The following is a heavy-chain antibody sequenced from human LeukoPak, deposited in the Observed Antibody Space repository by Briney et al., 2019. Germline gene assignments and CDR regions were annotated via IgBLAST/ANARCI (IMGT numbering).Heavy chain of an antibody. CDR1: GFTFSDYY. Sequence: GGSLRLSCAASGFTFSDYYMSWIRQAPGKGLEWVSYISSSGSTIYYADSVKGRFTISRDNAKNSLYLQMNSLRVDDTAVYYCVRDPGGGAYDLWGQGTMVTVSS. J-gene: IGHJ3*01. CDR3: VRDPGGGAYDL. CDR2: ISSSGSTI. D-gene: IGHD1-26*01. V-gene: IGHV3-11*01.